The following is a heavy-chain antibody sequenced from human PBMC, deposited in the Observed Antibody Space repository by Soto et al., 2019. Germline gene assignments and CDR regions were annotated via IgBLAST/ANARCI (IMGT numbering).Heavy chain of an antibody. D-gene: IGHD3-10*01. Sequence: SETLSLTCTVSGGSIRSGDYYWSWIRQPPGKGLEWIGYIYYSGSTYYNPSLKSRVTISVDTSKNQFSLKLSSVTAADTAVFYCARGPNYYNSARGWFDPWGQGTLVTVSS. CDR1: GGSIRSGDYY. CDR3: ARGPNYYNSARGWFDP. V-gene: IGHV4-30-4*01. J-gene: IGHJ5*02. CDR2: IYYSGST.